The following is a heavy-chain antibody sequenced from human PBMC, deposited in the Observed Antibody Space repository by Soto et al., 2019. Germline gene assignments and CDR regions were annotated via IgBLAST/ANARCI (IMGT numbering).Heavy chain of an antibody. CDR1: GGSISSYY. V-gene: IGHV4-59*01. Sequence: SGTLSLTCTVSGGSISSYYWSWIRQPPGKGLEWIGYIYYSGSTNYNPSLKSRVTISVDTSKNQFSLKLSSVTAADTAVYYCARGNHRYSGSFHFEYWGQGTLVTVSS. J-gene: IGHJ4*02. CDR2: IYYSGST. CDR3: ARGNHRYSGSFHFEY. D-gene: IGHD1-26*01.